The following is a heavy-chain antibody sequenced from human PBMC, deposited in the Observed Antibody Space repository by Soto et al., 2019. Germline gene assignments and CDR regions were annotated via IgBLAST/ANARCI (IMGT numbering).Heavy chain of an antibody. D-gene: IGHD3-10*01. J-gene: IGHJ5*02. Sequence: SETLSLTCTVSGGSISSYYWSWIRQPPGKGLEWIGYIYYSGSTNYNPSLKSRVTISVDTSKNQFSLKLSSVTAADTAVYYCVRVGITMVRGVIIRRHNWFDPWGQGTLVTVSS. CDR3: VRVGITMVRGVIIRRHNWFDP. V-gene: IGHV4-59*01. CDR2: IYYSGST. CDR1: GGSISSYY.